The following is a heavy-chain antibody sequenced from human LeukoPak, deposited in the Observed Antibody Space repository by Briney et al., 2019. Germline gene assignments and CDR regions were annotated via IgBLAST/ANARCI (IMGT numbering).Heavy chain of an antibody. D-gene: IGHD6-19*01. Sequence: ASVKVSCKASGGTFSSYAISWVRQAPGQGLEWMGGVNPNSGGTNYAQKFQGRVTMTRDTSICTAYMELSRLRSDDTAVYYCARDKGITVAGTDYWGQGTLVTVSS. CDR2: VNPNSGGT. CDR3: ARDKGITVAGTDY. CDR1: GGTFSSYA. J-gene: IGHJ4*02. V-gene: IGHV1-2*02.